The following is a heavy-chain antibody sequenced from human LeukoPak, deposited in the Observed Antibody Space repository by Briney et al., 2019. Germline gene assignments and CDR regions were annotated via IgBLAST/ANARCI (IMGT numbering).Heavy chain of an antibody. J-gene: IGHJ4*02. Sequence: PEGSLRLSCAASGFTFSSYAMHWVRQAPGKGLEYVSAISSNGGSTYYANPVKGKFTISRDNSKNTLYLQMGSLRAEDMAVYYCARGGYYDSSGSSAYWGQGTLVTVSS. CDR3: ARGGYYDSSGSSAY. CDR1: GFTFSSYA. D-gene: IGHD3-22*01. V-gene: IGHV3-64*01. CDR2: ISSNGGST.